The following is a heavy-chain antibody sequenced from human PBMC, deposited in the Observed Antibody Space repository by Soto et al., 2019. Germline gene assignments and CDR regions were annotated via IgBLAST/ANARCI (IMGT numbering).Heavy chain of an antibody. CDR3: AREGVVAAARYYYGMDV. Sequence: WVHQAQGQGLEWMGWINACNGNTKYSQKFQGRVTITRDTSASTAYMELSSLRSEDTAVYYCAREGVVAAARYYYGMDVWGQGTTVPVFS. CDR2: INACNGNT. V-gene: IGHV1-3*01. D-gene: IGHD6-6*01. J-gene: IGHJ6*02.